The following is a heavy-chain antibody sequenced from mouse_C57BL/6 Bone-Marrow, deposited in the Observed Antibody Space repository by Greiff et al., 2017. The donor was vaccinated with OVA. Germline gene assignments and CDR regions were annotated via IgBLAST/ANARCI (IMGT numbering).Heavy chain of an antibody. J-gene: IGHJ3*01. V-gene: IGHV5-4*01. CDR3: ASGVWDGGFCY. CDR2: ISAGGSYT. Sequence: EVQVVESGGGLVKPGGSLKLSCAASGFTFSSYAMYWVRQTPEKRLEWVATISAGGSYTYYADNVQGRFTISRDNAKNTLYLQMSHLKSEDTAMYYFASGVWDGGFCYWYQGTGVTVSA. D-gene: IGHD4-1*01. CDR1: GFTFSSYA.